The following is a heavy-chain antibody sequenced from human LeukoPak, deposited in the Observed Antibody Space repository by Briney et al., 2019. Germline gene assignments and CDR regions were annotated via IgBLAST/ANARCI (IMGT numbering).Heavy chain of an antibody. J-gene: IGHJ4*02. CDR2: ISFDGSIE. CDR3: AKDLQHLVRTLSFDY. CDR1: GFSSSNYG. V-gene: IGHV3-30*18. D-gene: IGHD6-13*01. Sequence: RGSLRLSCAASGFSSSNYGMHRVRHPPAKRLEWVAVISFDGSIEYYADSVKGRFTISGDDSTNTLYLQMNSLRPEDTALYYCAKDLQHLVRTLSFDYWGQGTLVTVSS.